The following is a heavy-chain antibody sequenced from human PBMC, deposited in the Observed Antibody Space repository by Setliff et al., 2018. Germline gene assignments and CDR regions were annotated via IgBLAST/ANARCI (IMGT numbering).Heavy chain of an antibody. V-gene: IGHV1-18*01. J-gene: IGHJ4*02. D-gene: IGHD5-18*01. CDR2: ISVYNGDT. Sequence: VKVSCKASGYAFRNYAFAWVRQAPGQGLEWVGWISVYNGDTNYAQKFQGRVTLTTDTSTSTAYMELRSLTSDDSAFYYCARAPSVELVTIRTNSWFTYWGQGTLVTVSS. CDR1: GYAFRNYA. CDR3: ARAPSVELVTIRTNSWFTY.